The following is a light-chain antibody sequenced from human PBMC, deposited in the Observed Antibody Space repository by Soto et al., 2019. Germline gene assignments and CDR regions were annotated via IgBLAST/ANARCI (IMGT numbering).Light chain of an antibody. Sequence: DVQMTQSPSSLSTLVGDRVTITCRASQSVSRYLNWYQHKPGKAPKLLINAASNLRSGVPSRFSGSGSGTDFTLTIDGLQPEDFAVYYCHQSYITPPITFGQGTRLEI. CDR3: HQSYITPPIT. V-gene: IGKV1-39*01. CDR2: AAS. J-gene: IGKJ5*01. CDR1: QSVSRY.